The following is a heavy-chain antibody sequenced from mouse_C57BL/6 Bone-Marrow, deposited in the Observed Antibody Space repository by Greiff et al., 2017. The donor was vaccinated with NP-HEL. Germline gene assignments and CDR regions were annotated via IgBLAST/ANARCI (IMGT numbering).Heavy chain of an antibody. CDR3: ASLLRPAWFAY. Sequence: EVKLQESGPELVKPGASVKIPCKASGYTFTDYNMDWVKQSHGKSLEWIGDINPNNGGTIYNQKFKGKATLTVDKSSSTAYMELRSLTSEDTAVYYCASLLRPAWFAYWGQGTLVTVSA. CDR1: GYTFTDYN. CDR2: INPNNGGT. D-gene: IGHD1-2*01. J-gene: IGHJ3*01. V-gene: IGHV1-18*01.